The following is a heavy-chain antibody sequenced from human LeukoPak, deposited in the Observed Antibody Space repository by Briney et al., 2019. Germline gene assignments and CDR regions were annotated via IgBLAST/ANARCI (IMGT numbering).Heavy chain of an antibody. D-gene: IGHD3-22*01. CDR2: ISSTGSNI. J-gene: IGHJ4*02. Sequence: GGSLRLSCAASGFTFSTYEMNWVRQAPGKGLQWVSYISSTGSNIYYADSVKGRFTISRDNAKNSLYLLMNSLRTEDTAVYYCAATYYYDGSGDYWGQGTLVTVSS. CDR1: GFTFSTYE. CDR3: AATYYYDGSGDY. V-gene: IGHV3-48*03.